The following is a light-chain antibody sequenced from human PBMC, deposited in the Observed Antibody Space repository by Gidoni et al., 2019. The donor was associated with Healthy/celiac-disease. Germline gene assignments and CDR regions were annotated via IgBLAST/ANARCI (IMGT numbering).Light chain of an antibody. J-gene: IGKJ4*01. CDR1: QSISSY. CDR2: AAS. Sequence: DIQMTQSPSSLSASVGDRVTITCRASQSISSYLNWYQQKPGKDPKLLIYAASSFQSGVPSRFSVSVSGTDFTLTISSLQPEDFATYYCQQSYSTPLTFGGWTKVEIK. V-gene: IGKV1-39*01. CDR3: QQSYSTPLT.